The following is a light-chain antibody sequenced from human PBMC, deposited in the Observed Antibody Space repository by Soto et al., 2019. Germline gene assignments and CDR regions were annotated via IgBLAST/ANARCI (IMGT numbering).Light chain of an antibody. Sequence: QSVLTQPPSASGSPGQSVTISCTGTKSDIGVYDFVSLYQHHPGKAPRLIIYEVVQRPSGVPDRFSGSKSGNTASLTVSGLQAADEADYYCCSYAGSWVFGGGTKVTVL. V-gene: IGLV2-8*01. CDR3: CSYAGSWV. CDR1: KSDIGVYDF. J-gene: IGLJ3*02. CDR2: EVV.